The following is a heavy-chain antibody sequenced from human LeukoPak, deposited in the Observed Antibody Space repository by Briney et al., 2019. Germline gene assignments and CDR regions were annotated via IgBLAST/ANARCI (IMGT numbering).Heavy chain of an antibody. CDR2: ISGTGGST. CDR1: GFPFSRYA. Sequence: TGGSLRLSCAGSGFPFSRYALSWVRQAPGKGLEWVSFISGTGGSTYYADSVKGRVTISRDNSKNAIYMQMNSLRAEDTAVYYCAIIPASNPFDCWGQGTLVTVSS. J-gene: IGHJ4*02. CDR3: AIIPASNPFDC. D-gene: IGHD2-21*01. V-gene: IGHV3-23*01.